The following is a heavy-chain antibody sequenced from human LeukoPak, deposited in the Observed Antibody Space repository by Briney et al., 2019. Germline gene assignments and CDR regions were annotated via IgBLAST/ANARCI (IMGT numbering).Heavy chain of an antibody. CDR1: GFTVSSNY. Sequence: PGGPLRLSCAASGFTVSSNYMSWVRQAPGKGLEWVSVIYSGGSTYYADSAKGRFTISRDNSKNTLYLQMNSLRAEDTAVYYCARDSHYYGSGSYANLLFNYWGQGTLVTVSS. D-gene: IGHD3-10*01. CDR2: IYSGGST. V-gene: IGHV3-66*01. J-gene: IGHJ4*02. CDR3: ARDSHYYGSGSYANLLFNY.